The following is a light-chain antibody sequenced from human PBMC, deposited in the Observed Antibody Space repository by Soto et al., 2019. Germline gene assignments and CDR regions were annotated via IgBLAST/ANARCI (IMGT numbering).Light chain of an antibody. J-gene: IGLJ1*01. CDR1: SSNIGSNY. CDR3: AAWDDILNGYV. V-gene: IGLV1-47*01. CDR2: RDY. Sequence: QSVLTQPPSASGTPGQRVTISCSGSSSNIGSNYVYWYQQFPGTAPKLLIYRDYQRPSGVPDRFSGSKSGTSASLAISGLRSEDEADYYCAAWDDILNGYVFGDGTKLTVL.